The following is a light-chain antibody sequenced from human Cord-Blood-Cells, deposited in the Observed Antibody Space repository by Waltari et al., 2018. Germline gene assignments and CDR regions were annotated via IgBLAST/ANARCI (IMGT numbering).Light chain of an antibody. CDR3: QQSYSTPYT. CDR1: QSISSY. CDR2: DAS. V-gene: IGKV1-39*01. J-gene: IGKJ2*01. Sequence: DIQITQSSSSLFAFVRGRINNTCRASQSISSYLNWYQQKPGKAPKLLIYDASNLQNGVPSRFSGSGSGTDFTLTISSLQPEDFATYYCQQSYSTPYTFGQGTKLEIK.